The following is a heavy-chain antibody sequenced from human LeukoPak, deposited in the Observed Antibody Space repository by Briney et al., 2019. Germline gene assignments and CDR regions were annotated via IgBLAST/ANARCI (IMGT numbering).Heavy chain of an antibody. V-gene: IGHV1-3*03. D-gene: IGHD6-6*01. CDR1: GYTFTSYA. J-gene: IGHJ4*02. CDR2: INAGNGNT. Sequence: GASVKVSCKASGYTFTSYAMHWVRQAPGQRLEWMGWINAGNGNTKYSQEFQGRVTITRDTSASTAYMELSSLRSEDMAVYYCARDRASSSSAYYFDYWGQGTLVTVSS. CDR3: ARDRASSSSAYYFDY.